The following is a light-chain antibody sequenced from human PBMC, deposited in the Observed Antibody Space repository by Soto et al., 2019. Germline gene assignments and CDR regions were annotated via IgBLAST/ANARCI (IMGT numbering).Light chain of an antibody. CDR1: QSVSSY. Sequence: EIVLTQSRTTLSLSPGERATLSCRASQSVSSYLAWYQQKPGQAPSIIIFGASSRATGIPDRFSGSGSGTDFTLTIRGLKNEDFAVYDCQQYSTSTGTFGQGTKVDIK. CDR2: GAS. CDR3: QQYSTSTGT. J-gene: IGKJ1*01. V-gene: IGKV3-20*01.